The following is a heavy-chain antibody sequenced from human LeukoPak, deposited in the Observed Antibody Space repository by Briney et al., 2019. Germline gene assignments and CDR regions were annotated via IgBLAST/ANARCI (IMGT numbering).Heavy chain of an antibody. V-gene: IGHV3-30*04. CDR3: ARACSGSRCYYYGMDV. CDR1: GFTFSSYA. D-gene: IGHD2-2*01. J-gene: IGHJ6*04. Sequence: GGSLRLSCAASGFTFSSYAMPWVRQAPGKGLEWVAAISFDGSDKYYADSVKGRFTISRDNSKNTLYLQMNTLRVEDTAVNYCARACSGSRCYYYGMDVWGKGTTVTVSS. CDR2: ISFDGSDK.